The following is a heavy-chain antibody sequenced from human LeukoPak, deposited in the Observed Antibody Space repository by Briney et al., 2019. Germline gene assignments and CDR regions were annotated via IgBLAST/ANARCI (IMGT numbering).Heavy chain of an antibody. CDR1: GYTFSAYY. CDR3: ARERRLQYAGRGLRSPIGFDP. Sequence: ASVKVSCKASGYTFSAYYIHWVRQAPGQGLEWMGWINPNSGGSNFTQKFQGRVTMTKDTSISTAYMDLSRLTLDDTAIYYCARERRLQYAGRGLRSPIGFDPWGQGTLVTVSS. D-gene: IGHD4-17*01. J-gene: IGHJ5*02. CDR2: INPNSGGS. V-gene: IGHV1-2*02.